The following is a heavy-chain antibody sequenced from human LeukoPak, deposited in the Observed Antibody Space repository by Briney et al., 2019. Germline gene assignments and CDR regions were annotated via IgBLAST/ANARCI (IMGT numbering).Heavy chain of an antibody. D-gene: IGHD3-3*01. Sequence: SETLSLTCAVYGGSFSGYYWSWIRQPPGMGLEWIGGIHYSGNTYYNPSLKSRVTISIDTSKNQFSLKLSSVTAADTAVYYCARLGAGPTYYDFWSGYSSFYFDYWGQGTLVTVSS. J-gene: IGHJ4*02. CDR1: GGSFSGYY. V-gene: IGHV4-34*01. CDR2: IHYSGNT. CDR3: ARLGAGPTYYDFWSGYSSFYFDY.